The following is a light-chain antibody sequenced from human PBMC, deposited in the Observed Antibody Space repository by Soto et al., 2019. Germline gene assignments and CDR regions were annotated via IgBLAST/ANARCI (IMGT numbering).Light chain of an antibody. J-gene: IGKJ3*01. CDR3: QQYYSTPG. V-gene: IGKV4-1*01. Sequence: DIVMTQSPDSLAVSLGERATINCKSSQSVLYSSDNKNYLAWYQQKPGQPPKLLIYWASTRESGVPDRFSGSGSGTDFTLTISSLQAEDVAVYYCQQYYSTPGFRPGTKVDIK. CDR2: WAS. CDR1: QSVLYSSDNKNY.